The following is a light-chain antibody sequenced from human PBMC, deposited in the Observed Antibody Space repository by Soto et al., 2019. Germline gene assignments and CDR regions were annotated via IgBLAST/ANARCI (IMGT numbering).Light chain of an antibody. CDR2: AVS. J-gene: IGLJ1*01. CDR1: SSDVGGYNY. CDR3: SSYAGRSFV. Sequence: CARTQAASGTGADVQGGSLSCPEASSDVGGYNYVSWYQQHPGKAPKLMIYAVSKRPSGVPDRFSGSKSGNTASLTVSGLHPEDEADYYCSSYAGRSFVFGTGTKVTVL. V-gene: IGLV2-8*01.